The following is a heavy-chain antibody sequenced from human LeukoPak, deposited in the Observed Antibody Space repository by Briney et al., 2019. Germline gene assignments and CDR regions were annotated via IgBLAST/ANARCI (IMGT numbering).Heavy chain of an antibody. Sequence: TSETLSLTCTVSGGSISSGGYYWSWIRQHPGKGLEWIGYIYYSGSTYYNPSLKSRVTISVDTSKNQFSLKLSSVTAADTAVYYCARHYVDTAVALDYWGQGTLVTVSS. D-gene: IGHD5-18*01. J-gene: IGHJ4*02. CDR2: IYYSGST. CDR1: GGSISSGGYY. CDR3: ARHYVDTAVALDY. V-gene: IGHV4-31*03.